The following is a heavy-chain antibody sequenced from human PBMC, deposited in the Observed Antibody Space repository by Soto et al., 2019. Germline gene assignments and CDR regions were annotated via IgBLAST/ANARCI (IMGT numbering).Heavy chain of an antibody. J-gene: IGHJ4*02. D-gene: IGHD1-26*01. CDR1: GFTFSRYD. CDR2: MPYDGSNK. CDR3: AKNSDYSGFDY. V-gene: IGHV3-30*18. Sequence: QVQLVESGGGVVQSGRSLRLSCAASGFTFSRYDMHWVRQAPGKGLQWVAVMPYDGSNKYYADSVKGRFTISRDNSKNTLYLQMNSLSPEDTAVYYCAKNSDYSGFDYWGQGTLFTVSS.